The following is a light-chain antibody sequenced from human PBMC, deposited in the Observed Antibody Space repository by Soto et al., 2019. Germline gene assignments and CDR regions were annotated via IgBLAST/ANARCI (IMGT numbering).Light chain of an antibody. CDR3: TAWDDSLNAWL. CDR1: SSNIEENS. CDR2: NDY. V-gene: IGLV1-44*01. Sequence: QPVLTQPPSVSGTPGQGVTISCSGSSSNIEENSVTWYQLLPGTAPKLLIYNDYERPSGVPDRFSGSKSGTSAFLAISGLQSDDDAAYYCTAWDDSLNAWLFGGGTKVTVL. J-gene: IGLJ3*02.